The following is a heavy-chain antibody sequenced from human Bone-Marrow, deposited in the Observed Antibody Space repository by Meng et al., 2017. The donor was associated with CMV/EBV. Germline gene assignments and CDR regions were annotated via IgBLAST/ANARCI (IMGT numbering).Heavy chain of an antibody. CDR3: ARVYCSGGSCSLDY. D-gene: IGHD2-15*01. CDR2: INSDGSST. J-gene: IGHJ4*02. V-gene: IGHV3-74*01. CDR1: GFTFSSYW. Sequence: GGSLRLSCAASGFTFSSYWMHWVRQAPGKGLVWVSRINSDGSSTSYADSVKGQFTISRDNAKNTLYLQMNSLRAEDTAVYYCARVYCSGGSCSLDYWGQGTLVTVSS.